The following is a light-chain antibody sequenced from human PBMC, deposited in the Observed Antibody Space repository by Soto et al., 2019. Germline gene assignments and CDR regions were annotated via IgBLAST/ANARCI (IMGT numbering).Light chain of an antibody. CDR1: QSISSW. Sequence: DIQMTQSPSTLSASVGDRVTITCRASQSISSWLAWYQQKPGKAPKLLIYDASSLESGVPSRFSGSGSWTEFTRTISSLQPDDFATYYCQQYNSYPAFGQGTKVEIK. V-gene: IGKV1-5*01. CDR2: DAS. J-gene: IGKJ1*01. CDR3: QQYNSYPA.